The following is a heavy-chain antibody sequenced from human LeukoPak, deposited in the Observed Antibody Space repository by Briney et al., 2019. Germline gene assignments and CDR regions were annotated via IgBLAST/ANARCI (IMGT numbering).Heavy chain of an antibody. Sequence: GGSLRLSCAASGFTFSSTSMSWVRQAPGKGLEWVAVTVGGGDGTYYADSVKGRFTISRDNSKNTLYLQMNSLRAEDTAVYYCAKDGSITMIVVVISYFDYWGQGTLVTVSS. V-gene: IGHV3-23*01. CDR1: GFTFSSTS. CDR2: TVGGGDGT. D-gene: IGHD3-22*01. CDR3: AKDGSITMIVVVISYFDY. J-gene: IGHJ4*02.